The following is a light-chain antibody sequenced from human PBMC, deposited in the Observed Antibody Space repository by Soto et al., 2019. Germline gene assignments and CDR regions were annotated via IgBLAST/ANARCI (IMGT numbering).Light chain of an antibody. CDR3: AAWDDSLKGVV. CDR2: SNN. Sequence: QSVLTQSPSASGTPGQRVTISCSGSSSNIGSNTVNWYHQLPGTAPKLLIYSNNQRPSGVPDRFSGSKSGTSASLAISGLQSEDEADYYCAAWDDSLKGVVFGGGTQLTVL. V-gene: IGLV1-44*01. J-gene: IGLJ2*01. CDR1: SSNIGSNT.